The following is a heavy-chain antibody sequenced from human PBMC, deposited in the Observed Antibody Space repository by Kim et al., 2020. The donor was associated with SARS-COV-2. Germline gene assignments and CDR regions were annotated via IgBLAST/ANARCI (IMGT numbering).Heavy chain of an antibody. J-gene: IGHJ5*02. Sequence: SETLSLTCTVSGYSISSGYYWGWIRQPPGKGLEWIGSIYHSGSTYYNPSLKSRVTISVDTSKNQFSLKLSSVTAADTAVYYCARESELTPTGGGWFDPWGQGTLVTVSS. CDR3: ARESELTPTGGGWFDP. CDR1: GYSISSGYY. D-gene: IGHD1-1*01. CDR2: IYHSGST. V-gene: IGHV4-38-2*02.